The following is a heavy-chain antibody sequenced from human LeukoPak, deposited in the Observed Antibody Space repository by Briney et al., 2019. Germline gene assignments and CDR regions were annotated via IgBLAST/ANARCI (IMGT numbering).Heavy chain of an antibody. CDR3: ARASPRSYYYDSSGYFFDY. V-gene: IGHV4-59*01. D-gene: IGHD3-22*01. CDR1: GGSISSYY. J-gene: IGHJ4*02. Sequence: SETLSLTCTVSGGSISSYYWSWIRQPPGKGLEWIGYIYYSGSTNYNPSLKSRVTISVDTSKNQFSLKLGSVTAAGTAMYYCARASPRSYYYDSSGYFFDYWGQGTLVTVSS. CDR2: IYYSGST.